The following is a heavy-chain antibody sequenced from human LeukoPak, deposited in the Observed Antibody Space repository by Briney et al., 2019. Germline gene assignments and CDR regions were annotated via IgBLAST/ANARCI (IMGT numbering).Heavy chain of an antibody. CDR2: ISSSSSTI. CDR1: GFTFSSYS. J-gene: IGHJ5*02. CDR3: ARDKYCSGGSCPSVLNWFDP. Sequence: GGSLRLSCAASGFTFSSYSMNWVRQAPGKGLEWVSYISSSSSTIYYADSVKGRFTISRDNAKNSLYLQMNSLRAEDTAVYYCARDKYCSGGSCPSVLNWFDPWGQGTLVTVSS. V-gene: IGHV3-48*01. D-gene: IGHD2-15*01.